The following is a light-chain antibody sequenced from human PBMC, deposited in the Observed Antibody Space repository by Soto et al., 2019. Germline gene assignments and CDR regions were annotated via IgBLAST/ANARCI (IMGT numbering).Light chain of an antibody. CDR1: QSISSY. CDR2: AAS. J-gene: IGKJ1*01. V-gene: IGKV1-39*01. Sequence: DIQMTQSPSSLSASIGDRVTITCRAGQSISSYLNWYQQKPGKAPKLLIYAASSLQSGVPSRFSDSGSGTEFNLTFSSLQPDDFATYYCQPYKSYSEAFGHGNKGDIK. CDR3: QPYKSYSEA.